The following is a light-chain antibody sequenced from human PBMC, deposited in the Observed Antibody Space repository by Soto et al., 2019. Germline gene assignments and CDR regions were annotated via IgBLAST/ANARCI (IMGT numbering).Light chain of an antibody. J-gene: IGLJ2*01. CDR3: SSFTSSSTLV. CDR1: SSDIGAYNY. V-gene: IGLV2-14*01. Sequence: QSALTQPASVSGSPGQSITISCTGTSSDIGAYNYVSWYQQHPGKAPKLMIYEVTYRPSGVSDRFSGSKSVNTASLTISGLQAEDEAHYYCSSFTSSSTLVFGGGTKVTVL. CDR2: EVT.